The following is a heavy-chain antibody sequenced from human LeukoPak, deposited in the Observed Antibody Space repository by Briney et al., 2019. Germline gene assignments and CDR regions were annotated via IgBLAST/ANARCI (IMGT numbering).Heavy chain of an antibody. D-gene: IGHD1-26*01. J-gene: IGHJ4*02. Sequence: PGGSLRLSCAASGFTFSSYAMHWVRQAPGKGLEWVAVISYDGSNKYYADSVKGRFTISRDDSKNTLYLQMNSLRAEDTAVYYCARDRYYSGSSHEGPYYFDYWGQGTLVTVSS. CDR3: ARDRYYSGSSHEGPYYFDY. CDR1: GFTFSSYA. CDR2: ISYDGSNK. V-gene: IGHV3-30-3*01.